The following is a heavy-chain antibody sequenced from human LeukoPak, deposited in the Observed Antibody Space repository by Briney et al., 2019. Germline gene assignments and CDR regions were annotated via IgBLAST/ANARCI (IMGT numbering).Heavy chain of an antibody. CDR3: ARDYGIPLLGYYYYGMDV. J-gene: IGHJ6*02. Sequence: GGSLRLSCAASGFTFSSYSMNWVRQAPGKGLEWVSSISSSSSYIYYADSVKGRFTISRDNAKNSLYLQMNSLRAEDTAVYYCARDYGIPLLGYYYYGMDVWGQGTTVTVPS. D-gene: IGHD5-18*01. V-gene: IGHV3-21*03. CDR2: ISSSSSYI. CDR1: GFTFSSYS.